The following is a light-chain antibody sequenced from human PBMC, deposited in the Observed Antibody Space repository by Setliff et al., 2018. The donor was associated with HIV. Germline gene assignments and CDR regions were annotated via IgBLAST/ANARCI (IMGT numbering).Light chain of an antibody. V-gene: IGLV3-21*04. J-gene: IGLJ1*01. CDR1: NIGSKS. Sequence: SYELTQPPSVSVAPGKTARITCGGNNIGSKSVHWYQQKPGQAPVLVISYDSDRPSGIPERFSGSNSGNTATLTISRVEAGDEAGYYCQVWDSSSDHPYVFGTGTKV. CDR3: QVWDSSSDHPYV. CDR2: YDS.